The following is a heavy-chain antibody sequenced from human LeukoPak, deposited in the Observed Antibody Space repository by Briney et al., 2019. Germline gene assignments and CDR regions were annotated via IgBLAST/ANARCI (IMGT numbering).Heavy chain of an antibody. D-gene: IGHD3-9*01. V-gene: IGHV5-51*01. CDR3: ASSPRRLRYFDWSIY. J-gene: IGHJ4*02. CDR1: GYSFTSYW. CDR2: IYPGDSDT. Sequence: GESLKISCKGSGYSFTSYWIGWVRQMPGKGLEWMGIIYPGDSDTRYSPSFQGQVTISAVKSISTAYLQWSSLKASDTAMYYCASSPRRLRYFDWSIYWGQGTLVTVSS.